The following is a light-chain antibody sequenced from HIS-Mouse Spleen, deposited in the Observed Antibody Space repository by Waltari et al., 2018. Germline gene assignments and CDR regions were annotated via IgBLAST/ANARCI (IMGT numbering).Light chain of an antibody. V-gene: IGKV3-20*01. CDR3: QQYGSSPRYT. CDR2: GAS. J-gene: IGKJ2*01. Sequence: DTATLSCRASQSVSSSYLAWYQQKPGQAPRLLIYGASSRATGIPDRFSGSGSGTDFTLTISRLEPEDFAVYYCQQYGSSPRYTFGQGTKLEIK. CDR1: QSVSSSY.